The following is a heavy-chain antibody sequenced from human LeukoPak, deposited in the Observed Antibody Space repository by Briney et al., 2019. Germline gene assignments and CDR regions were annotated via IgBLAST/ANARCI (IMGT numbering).Heavy chain of an antibody. J-gene: IGHJ4*02. CDR2: MNPNSGNT. CDR3: AREVMGVYDFWSGYYPTTYYFDY. D-gene: IGHD3-3*01. Sequence: ASVKVSCKVSGYAFSNYGISWVRQAPGQGLEWMGWMNPNSGNTGYAQKFQGRVTITRNTSISTAYMELSSLRSEDTAVYYCAREVMGVYDFWSGYYPTTYYFDYWGQGTLVTVSS. V-gene: IGHV1-8*03. CDR1: GYAFSNYG.